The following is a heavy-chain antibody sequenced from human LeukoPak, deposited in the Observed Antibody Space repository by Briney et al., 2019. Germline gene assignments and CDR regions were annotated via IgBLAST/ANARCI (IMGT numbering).Heavy chain of an antibody. Sequence: PGGSLRLSCAASGVTFSNYAMSWVRQAPGRGLEWVSAISGSSGLTYYADSVKGRFTISRDNSKNTLFLQMNSLRAEDTAVYYCARRGESASYGDYRFDYWGQGTLVTVSS. J-gene: IGHJ4*02. CDR1: GVTFSNYA. V-gene: IGHV3-23*01. D-gene: IGHD4-17*01. CDR2: ISGSSGLT. CDR3: ARRGESASYGDYRFDY.